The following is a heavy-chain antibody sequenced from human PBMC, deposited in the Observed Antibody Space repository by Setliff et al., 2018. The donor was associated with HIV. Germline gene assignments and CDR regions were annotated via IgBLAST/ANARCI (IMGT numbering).Heavy chain of an antibody. J-gene: IGHJ4*02. CDR3: AREDSGDY. CDR1: GFTFSSYS. V-gene: IGHV3-21*01. CDR2: ISSSSSYI. Sequence: GESLKISCAASGFTFSSYSMNWVRQAPGKGLEWVSSISSSSSYIYYADSVKGRFTISRDNAKNSLYLQMNSLRAEDTAVYYCAREDSGDYWGQGTLVTVSS.